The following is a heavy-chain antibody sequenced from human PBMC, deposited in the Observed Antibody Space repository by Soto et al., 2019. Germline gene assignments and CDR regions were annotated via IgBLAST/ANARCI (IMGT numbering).Heavy chain of an antibody. CDR2: SYYSGIT. CDR3: ARPRGIAPAVRYFDL. CDR1: GGSISSHY. V-gene: IGHV4-59*08. Sequence: QVQLQESGPGLVKPSETLSLTCTVSGGSISSHYWSWIRQPPVRGLEWIGFSYYSGITDSNPSLKRRVTISLDTSKNQLSLRLSSVTAADTAVYYCARPRGIAPAVRYFDLWGRGTLVTVSS. D-gene: IGHD6-13*01. J-gene: IGHJ2*01.